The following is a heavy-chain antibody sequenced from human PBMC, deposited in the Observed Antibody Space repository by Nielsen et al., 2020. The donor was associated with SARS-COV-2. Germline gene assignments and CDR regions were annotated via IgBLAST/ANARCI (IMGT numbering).Heavy chain of an antibody. CDR3: AKVNGYYYGSGSYKGSEIDY. J-gene: IGHJ4*02. D-gene: IGHD3-10*01. Sequence: WIRQPPGKGLEWVAVIWYDGSNKYYADSVKGRFTISRDNSKNTLYLQMNSLRAEDTAVYYCAKVNGYYYGSGSYKGSEIDYWGQGTLVTVSS. CDR2: IWYDGSNK. V-gene: IGHV3-33*06.